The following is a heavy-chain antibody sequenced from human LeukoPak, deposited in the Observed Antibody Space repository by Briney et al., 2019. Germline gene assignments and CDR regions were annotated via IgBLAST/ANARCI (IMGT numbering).Heavy chain of an antibody. V-gene: IGHV4-34*01. Sequence: SETLSLTCTVTVVSFSGYYWSWVRQSPGEGLEWIGEINHSGSTNYNPSLKSRVTISVDTSKNQFSLKLSSVTAADTAVYYCARGRIGWGSYLSDYFDYWGQGTLVTVSS. D-gene: IGHD1-26*01. CDR3: ARGRIGWGSYLSDYFDY. J-gene: IGHJ4*02. CDR1: VVSFSGYY. CDR2: INHSGST.